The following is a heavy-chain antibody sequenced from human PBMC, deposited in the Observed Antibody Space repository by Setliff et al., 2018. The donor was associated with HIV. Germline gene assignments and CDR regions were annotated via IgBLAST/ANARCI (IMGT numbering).Heavy chain of an antibody. CDR3: ARGRMATVLIRNWIDP. V-gene: IGHV4-61*02. D-gene: IGHD4-4*01. CDR1: GDSINSGTYY. CDR2: LHLSGDT. J-gene: IGHJ5*02. Sequence: SETLSLTCTVSGDSINSGTYYWSWIRQPAGKGLEWIGRLHLSGDTNYNPSLKSRVTMSIDTSKNQFSLKLSSVTAADTAMYYCARGRMATVLIRNWIDPWGQGSLVTVS.